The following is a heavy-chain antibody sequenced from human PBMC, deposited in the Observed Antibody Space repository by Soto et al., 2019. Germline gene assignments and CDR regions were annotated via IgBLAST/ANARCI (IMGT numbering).Heavy chain of an antibody. CDR1: GFTFGGYR. CDR2: IGSSGTYI. CDR3: AEYRRAPDATDI. Sequence: GGSLRLSCAGSGFTFGGYRMNWVRQAPGKGLEWVSCIGSSGTYIDYADAVKGRFTISRDNAKNTLYLQMNSLRAEDTAVYYCAEYRRAPDATDIWGQGTMVTVSS. V-gene: IGHV3-21*01. J-gene: IGHJ3*02. D-gene: IGHD3-16*02.